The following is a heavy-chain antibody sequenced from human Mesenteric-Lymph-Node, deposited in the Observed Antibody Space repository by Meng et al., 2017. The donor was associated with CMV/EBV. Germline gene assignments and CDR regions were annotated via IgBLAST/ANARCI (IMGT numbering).Heavy chain of an antibody. V-gene: IGHV4-34*01. CDR3: ARGSSYDILTGYFDY. Sequence: QVQSPQVGAGPFKHPETLSVTCAVYGGSFSGYYWNWIRQSPEKGLEWIGEINHSGSTTYNPSFTSRIIISVDTSTNQISLNMSSVTAADTAVYYCARGSSYDILTGYFDYWGQGALVTVSS. J-gene: IGHJ4*02. CDR2: INHSGST. CDR1: GGSFSGYY. D-gene: IGHD3-9*01.